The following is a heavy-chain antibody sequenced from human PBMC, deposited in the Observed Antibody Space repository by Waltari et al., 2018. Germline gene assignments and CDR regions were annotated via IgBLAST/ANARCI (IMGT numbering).Heavy chain of an antibody. V-gene: IGHV1-69*04. J-gene: IGHJ3*01. D-gene: IGHD1-26*01. Sequence: QVQLVQSGAEVKRPGSSVRVSCKASGDSFDDFPISWVRQAPGQGPEWMVMILPGHSTVHYAQKFQGRVTITADRFTSTAYMGLSSLKTDDTAVYFCARDRREGGSFYEASDFWGEGTMVTVSS. CDR2: ILPGHSTV. CDR3: ARDRREGGSFYEASDF. CDR1: GDSFDDFP.